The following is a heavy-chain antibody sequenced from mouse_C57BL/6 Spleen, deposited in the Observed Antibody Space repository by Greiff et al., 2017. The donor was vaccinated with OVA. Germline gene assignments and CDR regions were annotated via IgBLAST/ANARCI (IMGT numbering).Heavy chain of an antibody. J-gene: IGHJ4*01. CDR3: ARRGYYGMDAMDY. Sequence: QVTLKVCGPGILQSSQTLSLTCSFSGFSLSTSGMGVSWIRQPSGKGLEWLAHIYWDADKRYNPSLKSRLTISKDTSRNQVFLKITSVDTADTATYDCARRGYYGMDAMDYWGQGTSVTVSS. D-gene: IGHD1-1*01. CDR1: GFSLSTSGMG. V-gene: IGHV8-12*01. CDR2: IYWDADK.